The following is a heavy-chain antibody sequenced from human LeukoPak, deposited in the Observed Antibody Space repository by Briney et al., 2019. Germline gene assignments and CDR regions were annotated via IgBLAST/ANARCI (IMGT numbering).Heavy chain of an antibody. CDR3: ARDQATSSYSNWFDP. CDR2: ISAYNGNT. CDR1: GYTFTSYG. D-gene: IGHD1-26*01. J-gene: IGHJ5*02. V-gene: IGHV1-18*01. Sequence: ASVKVSCKASGYTFTSYGISWVRQAPGQGLEWMGWISAYNGNTNYAQKLQGRVTMTTDTSTSTAYMELRSLRSDDTAVYYCARDQATSSYSNWFDPWGQGTLVTVSS.